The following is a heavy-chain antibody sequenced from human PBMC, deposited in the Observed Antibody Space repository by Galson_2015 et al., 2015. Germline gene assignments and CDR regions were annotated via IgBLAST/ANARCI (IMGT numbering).Heavy chain of an antibody. Sequence: SLRLSCAASGLTFSSYAMSWVRQAPGKGLEWVSAISGSGGSTYYADSVKGRFTISRDNSKNTLYLQMNSLRAEDTAVYYCAKGLVAYDFWSGDGMDVWGQGTTVTVSS. CDR1: GLTFSSYA. V-gene: IGHV3-23*01. CDR3: AKGLVAYDFWSGDGMDV. CDR2: ISGSGGST. J-gene: IGHJ6*02. D-gene: IGHD3-3*01.